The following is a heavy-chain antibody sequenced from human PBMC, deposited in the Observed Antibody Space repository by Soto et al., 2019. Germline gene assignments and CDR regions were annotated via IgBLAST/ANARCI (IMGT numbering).Heavy chain of an antibody. V-gene: IGHV1-2*02. D-gene: IGHD6-19*01. J-gene: IGHJ2*01. CDR1: GYTFTGYY. CDR3: ARDRELYSSGWYGWWYFDL. Sequence: QVQLVQSGAEVKKPGASVKVSCKASGYTFTGYYLHWVRQAPGQGLECMGWINPNSGGTNSAQKFQGRVTMTRDTSISTAYMELSRLRSDDTAVYYCARDRELYSSGWYGWWYFDLWGRGTLVTVSS. CDR2: INPNSGGT.